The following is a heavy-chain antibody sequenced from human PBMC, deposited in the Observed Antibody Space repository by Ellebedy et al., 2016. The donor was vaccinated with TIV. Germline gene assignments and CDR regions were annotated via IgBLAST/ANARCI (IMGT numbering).Heavy chain of an antibody. Sequence: GESLKISCAASGFTVSSNYMSWVRQAPGKGLEWVSVIYSGGSTYYADSVKGRFTISRDNSKNTLYLQMNSLRAGDTAVYYCARDTSQLWFTVGMDVWGQGTTVTVSS. CDR1: GFTVSSNY. CDR3: ARDTSQLWFTVGMDV. CDR2: IYSGGST. V-gene: IGHV3-53*01. D-gene: IGHD5-18*01. J-gene: IGHJ6*02.